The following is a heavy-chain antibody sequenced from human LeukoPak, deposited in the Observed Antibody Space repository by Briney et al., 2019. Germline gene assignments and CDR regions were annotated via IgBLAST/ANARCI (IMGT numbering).Heavy chain of an antibody. J-gene: IGHJ5*02. V-gene: IGHV1-2*02. D-gene: IGHD2-2*01. CDR2: INPNSGGT. CDR3: ARSLWDIVVVTAFP. CDR1: GYTFTGYY. Sequence: ASVKVSCKASGYTFTGYYMHWVRQAPGQGLEWMGWINPNSGGTNYAQKFQGRVTMTRDTSISTAYMELSRLRSDDTAVYYCARSLWDIVVVTAFPWGQGTLGNGSS.